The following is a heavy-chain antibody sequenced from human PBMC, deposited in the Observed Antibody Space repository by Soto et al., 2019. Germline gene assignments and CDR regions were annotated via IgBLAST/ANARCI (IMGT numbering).Heavy chain of an antibody. CDR2: ISSNGCST. J-gene: IGHJ1*01. CDR3: VKAPSQYSSRWYGEYFQH. Sequence: LRLSCSASGFTFSSYAMQWVRQARGKGMEYVSGISSNGCSTYYADAVKGRFTIYRDNSKNTLYLQMSSQRAEDTAVYYCVKAPSQYSSRWYGEYFQHWGQGTLVTVSS. D-gene: IGHD6-13*01. V-gene: IGHV3-64D*06. CDR1: GFTFSSYA.